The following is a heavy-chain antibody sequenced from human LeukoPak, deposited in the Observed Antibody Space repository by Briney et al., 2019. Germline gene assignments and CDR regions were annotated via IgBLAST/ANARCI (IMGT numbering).Heavy chain of an antibody. Sequence: GGSLRLSCAASGFTFSSYSMNWVRQAPGKGLEWVSTISSSGSSTYYADSVKGRLTIPRDNSKNTLYLQMNSLRAEDTAVYYCGKADRIFGMVIAFDYWGQGTLVTASS. V-gene: IGHV3-23*01. CDR2: ISSSGSST. D-gene: IGHD3-3*01. CDR1: GFTFSSYS. CDR3: GKADRIFGMVIAFDY. J-gene: IGHJ4*02.